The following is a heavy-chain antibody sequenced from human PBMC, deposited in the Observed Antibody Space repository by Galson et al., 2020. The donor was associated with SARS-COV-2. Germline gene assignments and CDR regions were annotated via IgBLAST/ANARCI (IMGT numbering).Heavy chain of an antibody. CDR2: IYYSGST. CDR1: GGSISSSSYY. J-gene: IGHJ4*02. V-gene: IGHV4-39*01. D-gene: IGHD3-22*01. CDR3: ARQGHYYDSSGYVDY. Sequence: SQTLSLTCTVSGGSISSSSYYWGWIRQPPGKGLEWIGSIYYSGSTYYNPSLKSRVTISVDTSKNQFSLKLSSVTAADTAVYYCARQGHYYDSSGYVDYWGQGTLVTVSS.